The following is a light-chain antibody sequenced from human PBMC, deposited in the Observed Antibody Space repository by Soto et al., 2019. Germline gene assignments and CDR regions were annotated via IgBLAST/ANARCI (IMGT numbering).Light chain of an antibody. V-gene: IGKV1-5*01. CDR3: QQDNSYPWA. J-gene: IGKJ1*01. CDR1: QSIRSW. CDR2: DAS. Sequence: DIQMTQSPSILSASVGDRVTITCRASQSIRSWLAWYQQKPGKAPKVLIYDASSLGSGVPSRFSGSGSGTEFTLTISSLQPDDFATYYCQQDNSYPWAFGEGTKVEIK.